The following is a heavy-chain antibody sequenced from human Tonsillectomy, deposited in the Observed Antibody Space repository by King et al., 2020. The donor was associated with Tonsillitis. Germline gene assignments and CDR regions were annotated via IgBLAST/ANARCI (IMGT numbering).Heavy chain of an antibody. V-gene: IGHV3-30-3*01. J-gene: IGHJ4*02. Sequence: VQLVESGGGVVQPGRSLRLSCAASGFTFSSYAMHWVRQAPGKGLEWVALISYDGSNKYYAVSVKGRLTISRDNSKNTLYMQMNSLRAEDTAVYYCARDLGEDILTGSYWGQGTLVTVSS. CDR1: GFTFSSYA. D-gene: IGHD3-9*01. CDR3: ARDLGEDILTGSY. CDR2: ISYDGSNK.